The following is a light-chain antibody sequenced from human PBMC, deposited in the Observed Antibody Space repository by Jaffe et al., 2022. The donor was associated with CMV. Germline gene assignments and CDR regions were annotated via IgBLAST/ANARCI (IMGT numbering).Light chain of an antibody. CDR2: STS. V-gene: IGKV1-9*01. CDR1: QDIGTF. J-gene: IGKJ1*01. CDR3: QQLNGYPRT. Sequence: IQLTQSPSSLSASVGDRVTITCRASQDIGTFLAWYQQKPGKAPNLLIYSTSTSQIGVPSRFSGSGSGTEFTLTISSLQPEDLATYFCQQLNGYPRTFGQGTKVEIK.